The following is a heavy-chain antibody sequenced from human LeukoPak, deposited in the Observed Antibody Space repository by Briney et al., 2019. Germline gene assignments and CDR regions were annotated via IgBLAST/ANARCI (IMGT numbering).Heavy chain of an antibody. D-gene: IGHD2-2*02. CDR2: FDPEDGET. Sequence: SVKVSCKVSGYTLTELSMHWVRQAPGKGLEWMGGFDPEDGETIYAQKFQGRVTMTEDTSTDTAYMELSSLRSEDTAVYYCATDLHQYQLLYVLGAVWGKGTTVTVSS. V-gene: IGHV1-24*01. CDR3: ATDLHQYQLLYVLGAV. CDR1: GYTLTELS. J-gene: IGHJ6*04.